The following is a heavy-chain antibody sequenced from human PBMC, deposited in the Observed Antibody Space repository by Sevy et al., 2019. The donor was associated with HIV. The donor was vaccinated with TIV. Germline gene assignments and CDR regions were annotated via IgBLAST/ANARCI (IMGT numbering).Heavy chain of an antibody. D-gene: IGHD3-10*01. CDR3: VRWQDYFGSDSSNLDS. Sequence: GGSLRLSCAASGFTFSSYGMHWVRQAPGKGLEVVALIWYDGNHNYYADSVKGRFTISRDNANHMLYLEVSSLRAEDTAVYYCVRWQDYFGSDSSNLDSWGQGTLVTVSS. J-gene: IGHJ4*02. V-gene: IGHV3-33*01. CDR2: IWYDGNHN. CDR1: GFTFSSYG.